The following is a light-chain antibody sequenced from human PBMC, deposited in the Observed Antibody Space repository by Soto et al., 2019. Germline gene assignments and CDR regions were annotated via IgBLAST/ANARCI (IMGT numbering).Light chain of an antibody. J-gene: IGLJ2*01. CDR3: SLYTAGYTLVL. Sequence: QSVLTQPASVSGSPGQSITISCTGTSSDVSASNYVSWYQQHPGKAPKLIIYDVTDRPSGVSNRFSGSKSGNTASLAISGLQAEDEADYFCSLYTAGYTLVLFGGGTKLTVL. CDR2: DVT. V-gene: IGLV2-14*03. CDR1: SSDVSASNY.